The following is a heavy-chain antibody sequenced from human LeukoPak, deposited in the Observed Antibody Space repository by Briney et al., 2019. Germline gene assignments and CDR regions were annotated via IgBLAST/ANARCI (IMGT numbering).Heavy chain of an antibody. CDR3: AKDAITMVRGVIIPVDY. J-gene: IGHJ4*02. Sequence: GGSLRLSCAASGFTFSSYAMHWVRQAPGKGLEWVAFIHYDGSNNYYADSVKGRFTISRDNSKNTLYLQMNSLRAEDTAVYYCAKDAITMVRGVIIPVDYWGQGTLVTVSS. CDR2: IHYDGSNN. V-gene: IGHV3-30*02. D-gene: IGHD3-10*01. CDR1: GFTFSSYA.